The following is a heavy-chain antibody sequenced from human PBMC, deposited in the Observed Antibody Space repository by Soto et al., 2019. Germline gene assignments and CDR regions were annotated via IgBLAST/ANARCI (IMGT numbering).Heavy chain of an antibody. D-gene: IGHD1-1*01. Sequence: SETLSLTCTVSGGSISSGDYYWSWIRQPPGKGLEWIGYIYYSGSTYYNPSLKSRVTISVDTSKNQFSLKLSSVTAADTAVYYCARVRNPQGPDGWFDPWGQGTLVTV. J-gene: IGHJ5*02. CDR3: ARVRNPQGPDGWFDP. V-gene: IGHV4-30-4*01. CDR2: IYYSGST. CDR1: GGSISSGDYY.